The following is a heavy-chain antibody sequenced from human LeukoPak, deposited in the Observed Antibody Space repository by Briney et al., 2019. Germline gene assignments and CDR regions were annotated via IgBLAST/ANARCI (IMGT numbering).Heavy chain of an antibody. CDR2: IYSGGST. CDR3: ARSSSWSRDAFDI. CDR1: GFTVSSNY. Sequence: GGSLRLSCAASGFTVSSNYMSWVRQAPGKGLEWVPVIYSGGSTYYADSVKGRFTISRDNSKNTLYLQMNSLRAEDTAVYYCARSSSWSRDAFDIWGQGTMVTVSS. V-gene: IGHV3-66*02. J-gene: IGHJ3*02. D-gene: IGHD6-13*01.